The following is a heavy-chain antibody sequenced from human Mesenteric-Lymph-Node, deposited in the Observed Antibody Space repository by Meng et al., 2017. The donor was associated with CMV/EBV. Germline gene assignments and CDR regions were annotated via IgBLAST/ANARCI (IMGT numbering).Heavy chain of an antibody. V-gene: IGHV4-38-2*02. D-gene: IGHD4-23*01. Sequence: SETLSLTCTVSGYSISSGYYWGWIRQPPGKGLEWIGSIYHSGSTYYNPSLKSRVTISVDTSKNQFSLKLSSVTAADTAVYYCARGWHYGGNEYFDLWGRGTLVTVSS. CDR3: ARGWHYGGNEYFDL. CDR1: GYSISSGYY. J-gene: IGHJ2*01. CDR2: IYHSGST.